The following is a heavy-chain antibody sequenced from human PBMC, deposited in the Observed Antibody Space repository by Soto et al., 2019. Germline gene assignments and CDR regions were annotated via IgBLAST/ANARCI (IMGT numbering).Heavy chain of an antibody. CDR3: VMVDNYVTPTPQDV. J-gene: IGHJ6*02. CDR2: ISPYTGNT. D-gene: IGHD3-16*01. V-gene: IGHV1-18*01. Sequence: QVQLVQSGDEVKKPGASVKVSFKASGYIFVNYGIGWVRQAPGQGLEWMGWISPYTGNTHSATKVQGRLTMTTDTSTSTAYMDLGSLTYDDTAVYYCVMVDNYVTPTPQDVWGQGTTVTVSS. CDR1: GYIFVNYG.